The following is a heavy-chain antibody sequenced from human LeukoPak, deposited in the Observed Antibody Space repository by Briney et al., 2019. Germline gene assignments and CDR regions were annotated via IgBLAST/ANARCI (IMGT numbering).Heavy chain of an antibody. V-gene: IGHV3-30*02. D-gene: IGHD3-10*01. J-gene: IGHJ4*02. CDR1: GFTFSSYG. CDR2: IRYDGSNK. Sequence: GGSLRLSCAASGFTFSSYGMHWVRQAPGKGLEWVAFIRYDGSNKYYADSVKGRFTISRDNSKNTLCLQMNSLRAEDTAVYYCAKSDYYGSGSLADYWGQGTLVTVSS. CDR3: AKSDYYGSGSLADY.